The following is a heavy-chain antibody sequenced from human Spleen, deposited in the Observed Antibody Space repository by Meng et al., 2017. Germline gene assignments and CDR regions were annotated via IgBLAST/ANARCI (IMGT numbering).Heavy chain of an antibody. Sequence: SVKVSCKASGYTFNNYRIAWVRQAPGQGLEWMGRIVPILGIANYAQKFQGRVTITADKSTSTAYMELSSLRSEDTAVYYCARDSGELGYCSSTSCYFYWGQGTLVTVSS. CDR2: IVPILGIA. D-gene: IGHD2-2*01. V-gene: IGHV1-69*04. CDR1: GYTFNNYR. CDR3: ARDSGELGYCSSTSCYFY. J-gene: IGHJ4*02.